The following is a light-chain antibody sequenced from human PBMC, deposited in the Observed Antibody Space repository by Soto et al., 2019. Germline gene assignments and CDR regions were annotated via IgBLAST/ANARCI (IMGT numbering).Light chain of an antibody. J-gene: IGKJ2*01. Sequence: DVAMTQSPLSLPVTLGQPASISCRSSQSLTYSDGNTYLNWFHLRPDQSPRRLIYKVSNRDYGVPARFSGSGSGTDFTLKISRVEAEDVGVYYCMQGTHWPPYTFGQGTKLEIK. V-gene: IGKV2-30*01. CDR1: QSLTYSDGNTY. CDR3: MQGTHWPPYT. CDR2: KVS.